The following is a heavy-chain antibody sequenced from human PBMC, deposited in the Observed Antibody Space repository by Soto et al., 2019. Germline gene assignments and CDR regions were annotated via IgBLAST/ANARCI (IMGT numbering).Heavy chain of an antibody. CDR3: AVSVPAPTHYYYYYIDV. CDR2: ISKSGDTI. V-gene: IGHV3-23*01. Sequence: EVQLLESGGGLVQPGGSLRLSCVASGFTFSYYTMSWVRQAPGKGLEWVAGISKSGDTIYYADSVKGRFTISRDNFKNPLYRQMNSLRADDTAVYYCAVSVPAPTHYYYYYIDVWGQGTTVTISS. CDR1: GFTFSYYT. J-gene: IGHJ6*02. D-gene: IGHD2-2*01.